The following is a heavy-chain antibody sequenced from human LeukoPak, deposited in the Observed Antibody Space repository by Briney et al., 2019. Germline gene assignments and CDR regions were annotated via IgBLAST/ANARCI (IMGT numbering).Heavy chain of an antibody. J-gene: IGHJ6*04. CDR2: INHSGST. V-gene: IGHV4-34*01. Sequence: SETLSLTCAVYGGSFSGYYWSWIRQPPGKGLEWIGEINHSGSTNYNPSLKSRVTISVDTSKNQFSLKLSSVTAADTAVYYCARAPPSIVVVPAPYYYYGTDVWGKGTTVTVSS. CDR1: GGSFSGYY. D-gene: IGHD2-2*01. CDR3: ARAPPSIVVVPAPYYYYGTDV.